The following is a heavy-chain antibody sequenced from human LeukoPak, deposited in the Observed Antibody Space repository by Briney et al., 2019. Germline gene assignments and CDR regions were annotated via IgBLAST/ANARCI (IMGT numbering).Heavy chain of an antibody. J-gene: IGHJ4*02. CDR3: ARKDGDY. CDR2: IYSSGST. CDR1: GASISSFH. V-gene: IGHV4-4*07. Sequence: SETLSLTCTVSGASISSFHWTWIRQPAGKGLEWIGLIYSSGSTIHNPSLKSRVAMSVDMTKNQLSLKLSSVTAADTAMYYCARKDGDYWGQGTLVTVSP.